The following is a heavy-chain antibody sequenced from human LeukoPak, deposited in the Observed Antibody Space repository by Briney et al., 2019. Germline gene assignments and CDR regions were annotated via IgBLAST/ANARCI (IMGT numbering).Heavy chain of an antibody. CDR2: ISYNGGSR. CDR3: AKASELGDYPNYYYYGMDV. Sequence: GGSLRLSCAASGFTFSRFAINWVRQAPGKGLEWVSGISYNGGSRFYADSVKGRLTISRDNSKNTVFLQMNGLRGDDTAVYYCAKASELGDYPNYYYYGMDVWGQGTTVTVSS. CDR1: GFTFSRFA. J-gene: IGHJ6*02. V-gene: IGHV3-23*01. D-gene: IGHD1-14*01.